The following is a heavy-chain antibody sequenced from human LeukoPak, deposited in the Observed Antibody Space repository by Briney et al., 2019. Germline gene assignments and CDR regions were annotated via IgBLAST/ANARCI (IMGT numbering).Heavy chain of an antibody. D-gene: IGHD3-10*01. V-gene: IGHV3-30-3*01. Sequence: GKSLRLSCGASGFTLGTYIMHWVRQAPGKGLQWVAAVASDGSQTFYIESVGGRFTISRDNSKNTLYLQMNTLRAEDTAVYFCARERQDTIVHSGAFDIWGQGTMVTVSS. J-gene: IGHJ3*02. CDR1: GFTLGTYI. CDR2: VASDGSQT. CDR3: ARERQDTIVHSGAFDI.